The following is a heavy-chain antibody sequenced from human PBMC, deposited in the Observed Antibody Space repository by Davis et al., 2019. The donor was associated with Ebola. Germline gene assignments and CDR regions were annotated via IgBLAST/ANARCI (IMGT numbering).Heavy chain of an antibody. CDR2: ISSSSSYI. D-gene: IGHD3-3*01. V-gene: IGHV3-21*01. CDR1: GFTFSSYS. Sequence: GESLKISCAASGFTFSSYSMNWVRQAPGKGLEWVSSISSSSSYIYYADSVKGRFTISRDNAKNSLYLQMNSLRAEDTAVYYCARGRQGKRSGRLDYWGQGTLVTVSS. J-gene: IGHJ4*02. CDR3: ARGRQGKRSGRLDY.